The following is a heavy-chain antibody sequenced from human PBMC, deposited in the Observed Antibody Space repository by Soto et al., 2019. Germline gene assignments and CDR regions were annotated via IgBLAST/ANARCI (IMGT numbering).Heavy chain of an antibody. V-gene: IGHV3-43D*03. CDR1: GFTFANYA. D-gene: IGHD3-22*01. CDR3: AKAYGSSDRPHPNYFDY. CDR2: ISWDGGST. J-gene: IGHJ4*02. Sequence: GGSLRLSCAAYGFTFANYAMHWVRHAPGKGLEWVSLISWDGGSTYYADSVKGRFTISRENSKNSLYLQMNRLRAEDTALYYGAKAYGSSDRPHPNYFDYWGQGTLVTVSS.